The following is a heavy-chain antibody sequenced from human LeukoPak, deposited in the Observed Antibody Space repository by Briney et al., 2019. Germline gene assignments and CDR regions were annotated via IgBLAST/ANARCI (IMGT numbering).Heavy chain of an antibody. CDR3: ESIAVAGTVI. CDR2: IYSGGST. J-gene: IGHJ3*02. D-gene: IGHD6-19*01. Sequence: ETLSLTCTVSGGSISSNYMSWVRQAPGKGLEWVSVIYSGGSTYYADSVKGRFTISRDNSKNTLYLQMNSLRAEDTAVYYCESIAVAGTVIWGQGTMVTVSS. V-gene: IGHV3-53*01. CDR1: GGSISSNY.